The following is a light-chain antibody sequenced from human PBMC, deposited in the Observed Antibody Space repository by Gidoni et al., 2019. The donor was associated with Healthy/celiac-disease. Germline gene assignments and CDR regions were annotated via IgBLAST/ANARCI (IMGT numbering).Light chain of an antibody. CDR2: KAS. CDR3: QQYNSLWT. J-gene: IGKJ1*01. CDR1: QSISSW. Sequence: DIQMTQSPSTLSASVGARVTITCRASQSISSWLAWYQQKPGKAPKLLIYKASSLESGVPSRFSGSGSGTEFTLTICSLQPDDFATYYCQQYNSLWTFXQXTKVEIK. V-gene: IGKV1-5*03.